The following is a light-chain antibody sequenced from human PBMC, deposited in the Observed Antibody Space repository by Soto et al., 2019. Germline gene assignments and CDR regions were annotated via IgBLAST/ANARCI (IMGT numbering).Light chain of an antibody. CDR3: HQYGTSPQT. J-gene: IGKJ1*01. V-gene: IGKV3-20*01. CDR2: DTS. Sequence: EIVLTQSPGTLSLSPGERATLSCRASQSVTSNYLAWYQQKPGQAPGLLIYDTSTRASGVPDRFSGSGSGTEFTLTISRLEPEDFAVYYCHQYGTSPQTFGQGTKVDFK. CDR1: QSVTSNY.